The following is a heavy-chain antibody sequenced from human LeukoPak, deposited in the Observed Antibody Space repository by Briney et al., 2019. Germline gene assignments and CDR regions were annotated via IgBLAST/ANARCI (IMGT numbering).Heavy chain of an antibody. CDR1: GDSVSSNSAA. J-gene: IGHJ4*02. Sequence: SQTLSLTCAISGDSVSSNSAAWNWIRQSPSRGLGWLGRTYYRSKWYNDYAVSVKSRITINPDTSKNKFSLQLNSVTPEDTAVYYCAKGYCSSTSCYGSFDYWGQGTLVTVSS. V-gene: IGHV6-1*01. CDR2: TYYRSKWYN. CDR3: AKGYCSSTSCYGSFDY. D-gene: IGHD2-2*01.